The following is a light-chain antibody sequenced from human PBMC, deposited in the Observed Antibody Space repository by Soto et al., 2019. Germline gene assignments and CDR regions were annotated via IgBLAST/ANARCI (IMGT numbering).Light chain of an antibody. Sequence: QSALTQPASVSGSPGQSITISCTGTSSDVGGYNYVSWYQQHPGKAPKLMIYEVSNRPSGVSNRFSGSKSGNTASLTISVLQAEDEAEYYSSSYTSSSTYVFGTGTKLTVL. J-gene: IGLJ1*01. CDR2: EVS. V-gene: IGLV2-14*01. CDR1: SSDVGGYNY. CDR3: SSYTSSSTYV.